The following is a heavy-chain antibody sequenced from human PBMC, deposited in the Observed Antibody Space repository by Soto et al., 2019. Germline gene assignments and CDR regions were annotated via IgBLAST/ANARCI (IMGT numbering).Heavy chain of an antibody. CDR1: GFTVSSNY. Sequence: GGSLRLSSAASGFTVSSNYMTWVRQAPGKGLEWVSVIYSGGNTYYADSVKGRFTISRDSSKNTLYLQMSSLRAEDTAVYYCARDDVAVTGRDYWGQGTLVTVSS. V-gene: IGHV3-66*01. CDR3: ARDDVAVTGRDY. J-gene: IGHJ4*02. D-gene: IGHD6-19*01. CDR2: IYSGGNT.